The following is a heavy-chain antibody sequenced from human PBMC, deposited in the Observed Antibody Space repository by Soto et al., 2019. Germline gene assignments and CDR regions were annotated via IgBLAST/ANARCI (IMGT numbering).Heavy chain of an antibody. D-gene: IGHD1-20*01. CDR1: GFTFSHYA. J-gene: IGHJ4*02. V-gene: IGHV3-23*01. Sequence: GGSVRLSCAASGFTFSHYAMSWVRQPPGRGLEWVSAYRGLGLTTYYVNSVKGRFIISRDNSNNTLYLQMNSLRAEDTAVYYCAKEDYDWKAPDCWGQGTLVTVS. CDR3: AKEDYDWKAPDC. CDR2: YRGLGLTT.